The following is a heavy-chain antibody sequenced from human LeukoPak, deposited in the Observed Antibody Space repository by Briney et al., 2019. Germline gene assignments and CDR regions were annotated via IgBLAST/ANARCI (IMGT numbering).Heavy chain of an antibody. Sequence: GSLRLSCAASGFIFSSYAMSWVRQAPGKGLEWVSAISGSGGSTYYADSVKGRSTISRDNSKNTLYLQMNSLRAEDTAVYYCTKGGDGYNWRHAFDIWGQGTMVTVSS. D-gene: IGHD5-24*01. J-gene: IGHJ3*02. V-gene: IGHV3-23*01. CDR1: GFIFSSYA. CDR3: TKGGDGYNWRHAFDI. CDR2: ISGSGGST.